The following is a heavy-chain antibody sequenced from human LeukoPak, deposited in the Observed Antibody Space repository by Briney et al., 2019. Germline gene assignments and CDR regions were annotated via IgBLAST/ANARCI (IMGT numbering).Heavy chain of an antibody. D-gene: IGHD6-19*01. CDR1: GGSISSYY. J-gene: IGHJ2*01. CDR3: ARGGFSSGWYGDPINWYFDL. CDR2: IYTSGST. Sequence: SETLSLTCTVSGGSISSYYWSWIRQPAGKGLEWIGRIYTSGSTNYNPSLKSRVTMSVDTSKNQFSLKLSSVTAADTAVYYCARGGFSSGWYGDPINWYFDLWGRGTLVTVSS. V-gene: IGHV4-4*07.